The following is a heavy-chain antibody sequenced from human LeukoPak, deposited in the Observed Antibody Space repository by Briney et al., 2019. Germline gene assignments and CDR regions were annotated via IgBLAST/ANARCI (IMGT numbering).Heavy chain of an antibody. CDR1: GGSISSYY. V-gene: IGHV4-4*07. CDR2: IYISGNT. Sequence: SETLSLTYTVSGGSISSYYWSWIRQPAGKGLEWIGQIYISGNTNYNPSLKSRVTMSGDTSKNQFSLKLSSVTAADTAVYYCVRGGSKAAATFDYWGQGTLVTVSS. D-gene: IGHD2-15*01. J-gene: IGHJ4*02. CDR3: VRGGSKAAATFDY.